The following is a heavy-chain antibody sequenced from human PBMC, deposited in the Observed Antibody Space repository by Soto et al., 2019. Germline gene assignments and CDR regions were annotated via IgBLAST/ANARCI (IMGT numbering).Heavy chain of an antibody. D-gene: IGHD2-21*02. V-gene: IGHV4-34*01. Sequence: SETLSLTCAVYGGSFSGYYWSWIRQPPGKGLEWIGYMYNSGSTNYNPSLKSRVTISVDTSKNQFSLKLNAVTAADTAVYYCARDLWGYCGTDCYPLDVWGQGTTVTVSS. CDR3: ARDLWGYCGTDCYPLDV. J-gene: IGHJ6*02. CDR2: MYNSGST. CDR1: GGSFSGYY.